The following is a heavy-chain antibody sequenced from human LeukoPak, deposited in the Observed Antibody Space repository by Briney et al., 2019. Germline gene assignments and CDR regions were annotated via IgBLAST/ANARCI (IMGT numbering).Heavy chain of an antibody. CDR2: IYKGENT. Sequence: GGSLRLPCAASGFIVSSDHMNWVRQAPGKGLEWVAVIYKGENTFYADHVKGRFTISRDNSKNTVYLQMNSLRAEDTAVYYCVRAPGATWGQGTLVTVSS. V-gene: IGHV3-53*01. CDR3: VRAPGAT. D-gene: IGHD3-10*01. CDR1: GFIVSSDH. J-gene: IGHJ5*02.